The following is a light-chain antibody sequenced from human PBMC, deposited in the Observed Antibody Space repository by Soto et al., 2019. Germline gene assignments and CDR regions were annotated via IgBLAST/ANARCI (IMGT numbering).Light chain of an antibody. CDR1: QSISTY. CDR3: QHSYTTPRT. Sequence: DIQMTQSPSSLSASVGDRVTITCRASQSISTYLNWYLQKPGKAPVLLIYAASRLQSGVPSRFNGSGSGTDFTLTINSLQPEDFAPYYCQHSYTTPRTFGQGTKLEIK. J-gene: IGKJ2*01. V-gene: IGKV1-39*01. CDR2: AAS.